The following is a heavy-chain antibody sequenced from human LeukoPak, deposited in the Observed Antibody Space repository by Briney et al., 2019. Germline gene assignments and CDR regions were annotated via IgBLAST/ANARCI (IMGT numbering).Heavy chain of an antibody. J-gene: IGHJ5*02. V-gene: IGHV4-61*08. CDR2: IYYSGST. D-gene: IGHD2-2*01. Sequence: NPSETLSLTCTVSGGSISSGDYYWSWIRQPPGKGLEWIGYIYYSGSTNYNPSLKSRVTISVDTSKNQFSLKLSSVTAADTAVYYCARDLGVPAGFDPWGQGTLVTVSS. CDR1: GGSISSGDYY. CDR3: ARDLGVPAGFDP.